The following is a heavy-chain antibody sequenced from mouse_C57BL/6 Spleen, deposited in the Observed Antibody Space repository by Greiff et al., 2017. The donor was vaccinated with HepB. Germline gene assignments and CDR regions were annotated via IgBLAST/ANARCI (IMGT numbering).Heavy chain of an antibody. Sequence: QVQLQQSGAELVKPGASVKISCKASGYAFSSYWMNWVKQRPGKGLEWIGQIYPGDGDTNYNGKFKGKATLTADKSSSTAYMQLSSLTSEDSAVYYCARITITTVVEGYYFDYWGQGTTLTVSS. CDR3: ARITITTVVEGYYFDY. CDR2: IYPGDGDT. J-gene: IGHJ2*01. D-gene: IGHD1-1*01. CDR1: GYAFSSYW. V-gene: IGHV1-80*01.